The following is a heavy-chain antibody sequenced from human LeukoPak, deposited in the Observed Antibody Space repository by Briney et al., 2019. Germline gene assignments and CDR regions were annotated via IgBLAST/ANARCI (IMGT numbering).Heavy chain of an antibody. Sequence: PSETLSLTCAVYGGSFSGYYWSWIRQPPGKGLEWIGEINHSGSTNYNPSLKSRVTISVDTSKNQFSLKLSSVTAADTAVYYCARVGWELLKPLGFDYWGQGTLVTVSS. CDR3: ARVGWELLKPLGFDY. J-gene: IGHJ4*02. D-gene: IGHD1-26*01. V-gene: IGHV4-34*01. CDR1: GGSFSGYY. CDR2: INHSGST.